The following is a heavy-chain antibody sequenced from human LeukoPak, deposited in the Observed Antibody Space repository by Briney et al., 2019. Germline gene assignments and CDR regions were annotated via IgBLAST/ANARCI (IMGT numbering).Heavy chain of an antibody. CDR1: GFTFSSYT. D-gene: IGHD3-22*01. CDR3: ARDGYDSSGITANFDY. J-gene: IGHJ4*02. V-gene: IGHV3-21*01. Sequence: GGSLRLSCAASGFTFSSYTMNWVRQAPGKGLEWVSSISSSSTYIFYADSVKGRFTISRDNSKNTLYLQMNSLRAEDTAVYYCARDGYDSSGITANFDYWGQGTLVTVSS. CDR2: ISSSSTYI.